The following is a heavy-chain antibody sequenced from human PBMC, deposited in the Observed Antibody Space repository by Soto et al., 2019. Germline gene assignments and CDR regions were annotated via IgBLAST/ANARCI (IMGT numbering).Heavy chain of an antibody. Sequence: QVQLVQSGAEVKKPGASVKVSCKASGYTFTSYGISWVRQAPGQGLEWMGWISAYNGNTNYAQKLQGRVTMTTDTXTXXAYMELRSLRSDDTAVYYCAREGYYDSSGYYANDYWGQGTLVTVSS. D-gene: IGHD3-22*01. CDR1: GYTFTSYG. V-gene: IGHV1-18*01. CDR3: AREGYYDSSGYYANDY. J-gene: IGHJ4*02. CDR2: ISAYNGNT.